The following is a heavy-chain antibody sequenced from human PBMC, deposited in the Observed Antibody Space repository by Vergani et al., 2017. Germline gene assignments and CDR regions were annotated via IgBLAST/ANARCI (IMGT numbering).Heavy chain of an antibody. CDR1: GESFSSFY. D-gene: IGHD3-10*01. CDR2: INNDGHT. J-gene: IGHJ4*02. CDR3: AVRPRVNLVGGEIVTKRTFDY. V-gene: IGHV4-34*02. Sequence: QVQLQQWGAGVVKPSGTLSLTCAVFGESFSSFYWSWIRQPPGKGLEWIGEINNDGHTKYNPSLESLVTVSRDTAKNQFSLNLMSVTAAGTAMYYCAVRPRVNLVGGEIVTKRTFDYLSQGSLVTVSS.